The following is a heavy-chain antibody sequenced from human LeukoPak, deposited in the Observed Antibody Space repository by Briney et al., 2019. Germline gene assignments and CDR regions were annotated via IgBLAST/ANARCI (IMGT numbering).Heavy chain of an antibody. J-gene: IGHJ4*02. D-gene: IGHD1-7*01. Sequence: SETLSLTCTVSGGSINSRNNYWGWIRQPPGKGLEWIAIISDTGTTYYSPPLKSRLTISVDTSKNQFSLTLSSVTAADTAVYYCARRNYPYYFDYWGQGTLVTVSS. CDR2: ISDTGTT. CDR3: ARRNYPYYFDY. CDR1: GGSINSRNNY. V-gene: IGHV4-39*01.